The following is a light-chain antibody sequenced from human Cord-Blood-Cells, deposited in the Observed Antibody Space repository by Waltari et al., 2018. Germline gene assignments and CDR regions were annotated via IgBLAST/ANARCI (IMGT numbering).Light chain of an antibody. CDR1: SSDVGGYNY. CDR3: SSYTSSSTYV. J-gene: IGLJ1*01. Sequence: QSALTQPASVSGSPGQSITISCPGTSSDVGGYNYVSWYQQHPGKAPKLMIYEVSTRPSGVSNRCSGSKSGNTASRTISGLQAEDEADYYCSSYTSSSTYVFGTGTKVTVL. V-gene: IGLV2-14*01. CDR2: EVS.